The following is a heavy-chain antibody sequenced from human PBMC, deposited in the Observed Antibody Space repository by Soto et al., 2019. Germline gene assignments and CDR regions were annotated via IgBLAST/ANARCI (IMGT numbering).Heavy chain of an antibody. CDR2: IYYSGSN. V-gene: IGHV4-31*03. Sequence: PSETLSLTCTVSGGSISSGGYYWSWIRQHPGKGLEWIGYIYYSGSNYYNPSLKSRVTISVDTSKNQFSLKLSSVTAADTAVYYCARVGEVYGDYNYWGQGTLVTVSS. D-gene: IGHD4-17*01. CDR1: GGSISSGGYY. J-gene: IGHJ4*02. CDR3: ARVGEVYGDYNY.